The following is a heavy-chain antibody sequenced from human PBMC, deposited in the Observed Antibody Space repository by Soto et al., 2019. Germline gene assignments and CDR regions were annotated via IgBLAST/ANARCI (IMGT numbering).Heavy chain of an antibody. V-gene: IGHV3-23*01. D-gene: IGHD2-21*01. Sequence: EVQLLESGGGLVHPGGSLRLSCAASGFNFRGYAMSWFRQAPRKGLEWVSIISGSGDTTSYADSVKGRFTISRDNSKNTLFLQMESLRAEDAAVYCCAKEASPCGNVDPVDYWGQGALVTVSS. J-gene: IGHJ4*02. CDR1: GFNFRGYA. CDR2: ISGSGDTT. CDR3: AKEASPCGNVDPVDY.